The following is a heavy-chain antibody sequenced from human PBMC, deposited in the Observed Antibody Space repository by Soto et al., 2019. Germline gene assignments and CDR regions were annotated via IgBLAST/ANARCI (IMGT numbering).Heavy chain of an antibody. J-gene: IGHJ6*02. V-gene: IGHV4-39*01. CDR2: IYYSGST. CDR1: GGSISSSSYY. D-gene: IGHD4-17*01. Sequence: PSETLSLTCTGSGGSISSSSYYWGWIRQPPGKGLEWIGSIYYSGSTYYNPSLKSRVTISVDTSKNQFSLKLSSVTAADTAVYYCAKSSTVVTLYYYYYGMDVWGQGTTVTVSS. CDR3: AKSSTVVTLYYYYYGMDV.